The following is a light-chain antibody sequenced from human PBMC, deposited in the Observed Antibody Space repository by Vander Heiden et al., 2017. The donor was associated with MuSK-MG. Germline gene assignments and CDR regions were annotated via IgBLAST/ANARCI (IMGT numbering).Light chain of an antibody. CDR3: QQDDRSPRT. Sequence: IVLTQSPVTLSLSPGERATLSCRASQSVSSSFLAWYQQTPGQAPRLLIYGASSRATGIPDRFSGTGSGTDFTLTISGLEPEDFAVYYCQQDDRSPRTFGQGTKVEVK. CDR1: QSVSSSF. V-gene: IGKV3-20*01. CDR2: GAS. J-gene: IGKJ1*01.